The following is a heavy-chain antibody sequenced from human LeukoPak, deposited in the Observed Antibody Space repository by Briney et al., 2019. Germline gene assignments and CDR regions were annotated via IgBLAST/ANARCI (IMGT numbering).Heavy chain of an antibody. D-gene: IGHD3-3*01. CDR1: GYTFTSYG. V-gene: IGHV1-18*01. CDR2: ISAYNGNT. CDR3: ARVPRFLEWLEDY. J-gene: IGHJ4*02. Sequence: ASVKVSCKASGYTFTSYGISWVRQAPGQGLEWMGWISAYNGNTNYAQKLQGRVTMTTDTSTSTAYIELRSLRSDDTAVYYCARVPRFLEWLEDYWGQGTLVTVSS.